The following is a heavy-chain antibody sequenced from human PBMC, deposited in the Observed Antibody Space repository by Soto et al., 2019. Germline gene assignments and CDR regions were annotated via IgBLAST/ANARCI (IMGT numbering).Heavy chain of an antibody. Sequence: GGSLRLSCAASGFTFSSYAMHWVRQAPGKGLEWVAVISYDGSNKYYADSVKGRFTISRDNSKNTLYLQMNSLRAEDTAVYYCARDVNIVADTEVWGKGNTVIVSS. CDR3: ARDVNIVADTEV. V-gene: IGHV3-30-3*01. CDR2: ISYDGSNK. CDR1: GFTFSSYA. D-gene: IGHD5-12*01. J-gene: IGHJ6*04.